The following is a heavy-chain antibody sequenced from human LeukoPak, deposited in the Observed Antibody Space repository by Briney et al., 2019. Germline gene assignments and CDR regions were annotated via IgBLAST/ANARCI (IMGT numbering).Heavy chain of an antibody. CDR1: GGSISSGDYY. CDR3: AREEGGAAGKGFDY. J-gene: IGHJ4*02. D-gene: IGHD6-13*01. V-gene: IGHV4-30-2*01. CDR2: INHSGST. Sequence: SETLSLTCIVSGGSISSGDYYWSWIRQPPGEGLEWIGYINHSGSTYYKPSLKSRVTISVDRSKNHFSLNLCYVTAADTAVYYCAREEGGAAGKGFDYWGQGTPVTVSS.